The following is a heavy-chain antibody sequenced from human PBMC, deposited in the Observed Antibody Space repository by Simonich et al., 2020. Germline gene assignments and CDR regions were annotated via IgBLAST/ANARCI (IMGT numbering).Heavy chain of an antibody. J-gene: IGHJ4*02. D-gene: IGHD2-2*01. CDR1: GFTFSKAW. CDR2: IKSKTDGGTT. V-gene: IGHV3-15*01. CDR3: TTEDCSSTSCPDY. Sequence: EVQLVESGGGLVKPGGSLRLSCAASGFTFSKAWMSWVRQAPGKGLGWGGRIKSKTDGGTTDYAAPVKGRFTISRDDSKNTLYLQMNSLKTEDTAVYYCTTEDCSSTSCPDYWGQGTLVTVSS.